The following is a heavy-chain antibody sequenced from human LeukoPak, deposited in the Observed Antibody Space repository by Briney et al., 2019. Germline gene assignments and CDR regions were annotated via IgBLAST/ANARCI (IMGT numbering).Heavy chain of an antibody. Sequence: PGGSLRLSCAASGFTFSSYSMNWVRHAPGRGLEWVLSISSSSNDIYYADSVKGRFTISRDNAKNSLYMQMNSLRAEDTALYYCARALGYDYVWGSFDYWGQGTLVSVS. CDR3: ARALGYDYVWGSFDY. J-gene: IGHJ4*02. CDR1: GFTFSSYS. D-gene: IGHD3-16*01. CDR2: ISSSSNDI. V-gene: IGHV3-21*01.